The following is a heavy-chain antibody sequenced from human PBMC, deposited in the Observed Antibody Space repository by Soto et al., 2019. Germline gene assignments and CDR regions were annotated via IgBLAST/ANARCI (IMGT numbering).Heavy chain of an antibody. CDR2: IDPSDSYT. Sequence: PGESLKSSCNGSGYSFTSYWISWVRQMPGKVLELMGRIDPSDSYTNYSTSFQGHVTISADKSISTAYLQWSSLKASDTAMYYCASSRARPGFREVYWGQGAMVTVSS. V-gene: IGHV5-10-1*01. D-gene: IGHD3-10*01. CDR3: ASSRARPGFREVY. CDR1: GYSFTSYW. J-gene: IGHJ4*02.